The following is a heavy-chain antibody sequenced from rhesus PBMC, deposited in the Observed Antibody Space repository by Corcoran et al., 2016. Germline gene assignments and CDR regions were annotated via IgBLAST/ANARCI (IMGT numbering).Heavy chain of an antibody. J-gene: IGHJ4*01. Sequence: EVQLVETGGGWVQPGGSLRLSCGASGFPFVSPGMSWVRHAPGKGLECVSGITNTGDRTFYADSVKGRFTISRDNSKNTLSLQMNSLRPEDTAVYYCSTDPGGVCCTFDYWGQGVLVTVSS. CDR3: STDPGGVCCTFDY. CDR2: ITNTGDRT. D-gene: IGHD2-39*02. CDR1: GFPFVSPG. V-gene: IGHV3S5*01.